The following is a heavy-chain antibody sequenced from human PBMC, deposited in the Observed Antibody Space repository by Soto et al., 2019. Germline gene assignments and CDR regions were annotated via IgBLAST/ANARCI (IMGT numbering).Heavy chain of an antibody. Sequence: GASVKVSCKKSGYIFTSYYIHWVRQAPGQGLEWMGIINPSGGTTTYAQKFQGRVTMTRDTSTSTVYMELSSLRSEDTAVYYCARGPATAPDAYWGLGTLVTVSS. CDR1: GYIFTSYY. CDR3: ARGPATAPDAY. D-gene: IGHD2-2*01. J-gene: IGHJ4*02. CDR2: INPSGGTT. V-gene: IGHV1-46*01.